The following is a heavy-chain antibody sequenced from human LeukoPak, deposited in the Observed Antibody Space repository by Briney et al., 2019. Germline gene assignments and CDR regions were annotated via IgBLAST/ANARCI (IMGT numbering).Heavy chain of an antibody. Sequence: GGSLRLSCAASGFTFSSYAMSWVRQAPGKGLEWVSAISNSGSSTYYADSVKGRFTISRDNSKNTLYLQMNSLRAEDTAVYYCAKVAPGPYSSSGFDYWGQGTLVTVSS. J-gene: IGHJ4*02. CDR3: AKVAPGPYSSSGFDY. D-gene: IGHD6-13*01. CDR2: ISNSGSST. V-gene: IGHV3-23*01. CDR1: GFTFSSYA.